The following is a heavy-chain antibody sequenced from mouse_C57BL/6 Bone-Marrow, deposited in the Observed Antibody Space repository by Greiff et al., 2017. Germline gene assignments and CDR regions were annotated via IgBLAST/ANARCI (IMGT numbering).Heavy chain of an antibody. V-gene: IGHV1-55*01. CDR3: ARFLNWAWFAY. D-gene: IGHD4-1*02. CDR2: IYPGSGST. CDR1: GYTFTSYW. J-gene: IGHJ3*01. Sequence: QVQLQQPGAELVKPGASVKMSCKASGYTFTSYWITWVKKRPGQGLEWIGDIYPGSGSTNYNEKFKSKATLTVDTSSSTAYMQLSSLTSEDSAVYYGARFLNWAWFAYWCQGTLVTVSA.